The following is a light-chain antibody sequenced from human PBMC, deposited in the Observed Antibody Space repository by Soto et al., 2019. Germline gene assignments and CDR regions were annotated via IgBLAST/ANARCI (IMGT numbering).Light chain of an antibody. CDR3: QQFDDYPFT. J-gene: IGKJ3*01. Sequence: AIKLSQSPSALSASVGASVTITYRTRQGIRSALAWYQQTPGRAPKLLIYDASTLESGVPSRFSGSRSGTDFTLTVSSLQPEDFATYYCQQFDDYPFTFGPGTKVDI. V-gene: IGKV1D-13*01. CDR2: DAS. CDR1: QGIRSA.